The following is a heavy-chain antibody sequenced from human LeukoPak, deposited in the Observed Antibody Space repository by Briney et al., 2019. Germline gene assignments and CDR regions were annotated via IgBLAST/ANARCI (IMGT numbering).Heavy chain of an antibody. CDR2: ISSGRTT. D-gene: IGHD6-19*01. CDR1: GFTFSDYY. V-gene: IGHV3-11*01. Sequence: GGSLRHSCAASGFTFSDYYMSWIRQAPGKGLEWVSYISSGRTTYYADSVKGRFTISRDNAKNSLYLQMNSLRAEDTAVYYCARGHSGWYDYWGQGTLVTVSS. CDR3: ARGHSGWYDY. J-gene: IGHJ4*02.